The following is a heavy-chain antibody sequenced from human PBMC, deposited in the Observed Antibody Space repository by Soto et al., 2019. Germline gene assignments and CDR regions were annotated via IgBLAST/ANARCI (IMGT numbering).Heavy chain of an antibody. D-gene: IGHD1-1*01. Sequence: EVQLVESGGGLVQPGGSLRLSCAASGFTFSTYNMNWVRQAPGKGLEWVSYISGRSRAIYYADSVKGRFTISRDNAKNSHYLQMNSLRDEDTAIYYCARDGERGYDMDVWGQGTTVTGSS. CDR3: ARDGERGYDMDV. CDR2: ISGRSRAI. V-gene: IGHV3-48*02. CDR1: GFTFSTYN. J-gene: IGHJ6*02.